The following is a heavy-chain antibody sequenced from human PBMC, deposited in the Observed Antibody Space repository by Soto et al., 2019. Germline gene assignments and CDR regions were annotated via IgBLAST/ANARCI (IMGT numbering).Heavy chain of an antibody. CDR1: RGPFSSYA. D-gene: IGHD3-22*01. V-gene: IGHV1-69*06. CDR2: IIPIFGTA. J-gene: IGHJ4*02. CDR3: ARELVSSGYSFDY. Sequence: SVKVSWKASRGPFSSYAISCVRQAPGQGLEWMGAIIPIFGTANYAQKLQGRVTITADKSTSTAYMELSSLRCEDAAVYYCARELVSSGYSFDYWGQGTLVTVSS.